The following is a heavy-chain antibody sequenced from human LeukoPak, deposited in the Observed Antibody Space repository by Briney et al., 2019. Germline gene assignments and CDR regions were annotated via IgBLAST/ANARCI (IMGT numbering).Heavy chain of an antibody. Sequence: GGSLRLSCAASGFTFSSYAMSWVRQAPGKGLEWVSAISGGGGSTYYADSVKGRFTISRDNSKNTLYLQMNSLRAEDTAVYYCAKALDIVVVPADYWGQGTLVTVSS. J-gene: IGHJ4*02. CDR3: AKALDIVVVPADY. CDR2: ISGGGGST. CDR1: GFTFSSYA. V-gene: IGHV3-23*01. D-gene: IGHD2-2*03.